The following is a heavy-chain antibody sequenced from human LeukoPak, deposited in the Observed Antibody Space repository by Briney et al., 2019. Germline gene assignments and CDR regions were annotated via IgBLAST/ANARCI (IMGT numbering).Heavy chain of an antibody. CDR1: GGSISSYY. D-gene: IGHD6-6*01. CDR3: ARDWGVGGRPGYMDV. CDR2: FYTSGST. V-gene: IGHV4-4*07. J-gene: IGHJ6*03. Sequence: SETLSLTCTVSGGSISSYYWSWVRQPAGKGLEWIGRFYTSGSTKYNPSLKSRVTILVDTSKNQVSLKLSSVTAADTAVYFCARDWGVGGRPGYMDVWGKGTTVTVSS.